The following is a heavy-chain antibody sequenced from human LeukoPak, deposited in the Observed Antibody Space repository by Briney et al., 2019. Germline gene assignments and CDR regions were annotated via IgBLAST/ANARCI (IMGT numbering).Heavy chain of an antibody. D-gene: IGHD3-22*01. CDR1: GGSISTYY. Sequence: SETLSLTCTVSGGSISTYYWSWIRQSARKGLEWIGRVHSSGSTNYNPSLKSRVTISVDTSKNQFSLKLSSVTAADTAVYYCARESDSSGYYSYWGQGTLVTVSS. J-gene: IGHJ4*02. CDR2: VHSSGST. V-gene: IGHV4-4*07. CDR3: ARESDSSGYYSY.